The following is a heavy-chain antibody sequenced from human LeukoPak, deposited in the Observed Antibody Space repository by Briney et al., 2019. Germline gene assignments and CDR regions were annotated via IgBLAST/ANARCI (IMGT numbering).Heavy chain of an antibody. CDR1: GFSFSNYG. D-gene: IGHD2-15*01. CDR2: IQSDGSKT. CDR3: AKRYCKSATCRSDMDA. J-gene: IGHJ6*02. Sequence: GGSLRLSCAASGFSFSNYGMHWVRQAPGKGLEWVALIQSDGSKTYSADSVKGRFTISRDNPRNTLYLQRNRLRPEDTAVYYGAKRYCKSATCRSDMDAWGQGTTVTVSS. V-gene: IGHV3-30*02.